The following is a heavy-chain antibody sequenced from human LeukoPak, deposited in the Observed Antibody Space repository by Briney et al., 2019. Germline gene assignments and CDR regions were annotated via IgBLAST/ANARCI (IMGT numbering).Heavy chain of an antibody. Sequence: GGSLRLSCAASGFTFSNYAMSWVRQAPGKGLEWVSGISGSGGSTYFADSAKGRFTISRDNSNNTLYLQMNSLRAEDTAVYYCARGSYNGGWAWGQGTLVTVSS. CDR1: GFTFSNYA. J-gene: IGHJ4*02. D-gene: IGHD6-19*01. CDR2: ISGSGGST. V-gene: IGHV3-23*01. CDR3: ARGSYNGGWA.